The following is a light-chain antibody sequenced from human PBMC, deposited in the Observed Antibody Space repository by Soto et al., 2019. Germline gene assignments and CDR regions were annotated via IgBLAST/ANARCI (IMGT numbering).Light chain of an antibody. CDR2: SAS. J-gene: IGKJ4*01. CDR3: QQYNNWPPLT. CDR1: QSVSNN. Sequence: EIVMTQSPATLSVSPGERATLSCRASQSVSNNLAWYQQKPGQAPRLLIFSASSRATGIPARFSGSGSGTEFTLTISSLQSEDFAVYYCQQYNNWPPLTFGGGTKVEIK. V-gene: IGKV3-15*01.